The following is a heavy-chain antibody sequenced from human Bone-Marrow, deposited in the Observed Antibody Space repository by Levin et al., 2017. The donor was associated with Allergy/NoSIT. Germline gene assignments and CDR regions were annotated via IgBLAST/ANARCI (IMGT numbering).Heavy chain of an antibody. CDR2: FDPEDDES. V-gene: IGHV1-24*01. CDR3: VKELSVGGSAWFHP. J-gene: IGHJ5*02. CDR1: RNTLTELS. Sequence: ASVKVSCKVSRNTLTELSTHWVRQAPGKGREWMGLFDPEDDESIYAPKFQGRVTMTEDTATDTVYMELRRLTSDDTAVYYCVKELSVGGSAWFHPWGQGTLVTVSS. D-gene: IGHD1-26*01.